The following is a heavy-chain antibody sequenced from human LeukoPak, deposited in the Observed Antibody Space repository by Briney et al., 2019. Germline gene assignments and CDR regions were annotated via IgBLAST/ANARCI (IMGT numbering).Heavy chain of an antibody. CDR3: ARLAWDYYDSSGYSSYFDS. V-gene: IGHV4-39*01. CDR2: IYYSGST. CDR1: GGSITSSSYY. J-gene: IGHJ4*02. Sequence: SETLSPTCTVSGGSITSSSYYWGYIRQPPGKGLEWIGSIYYSGSTYYNPSLKSRVTISVDTSNNQFSLKLSSVTAADTAVYYCARLAWDYYDSSGYSSYFDSWGQGTLVTVSS. D-gene: IGHD3-22*01.